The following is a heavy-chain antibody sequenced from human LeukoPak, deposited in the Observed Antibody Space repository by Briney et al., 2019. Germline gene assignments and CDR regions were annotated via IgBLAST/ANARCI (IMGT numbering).Heavy chain of an antibody. J-gene: IGHJ4*02. CDR3: ARLVFYYGSQFFDY. Sequence: PSETLSLTCTVSGGSISSYYWSWIRQPPGKGLEWIGYIYYSGSTNYNPSLKSRVTISVDTSKNQFSLKLSSVTAADTAVYYCARLVFYYGSQFFDYWGQGTLVTVSS. V-gene: IGHV4-59*08. D-gene: IGHD3-10*01. CDR2: IYYSGST. CDR1: GGSISSYY.